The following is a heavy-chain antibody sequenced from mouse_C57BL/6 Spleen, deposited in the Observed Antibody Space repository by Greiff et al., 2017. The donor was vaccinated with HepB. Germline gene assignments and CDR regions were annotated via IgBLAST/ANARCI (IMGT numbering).Heavy chain of an antibody. Sequence: EVKLEESGGGLVKPGGSLKLSCAASGFTFSSYAMSWVRQTPEKRLEWVATISDGGSYTYYPDNVKGRFTISRDNAKNNLYLQMSHLKSEDTAMYYCARGLLNYFDYWGQGTTLTVSS. CDR2: ISDGGSYT. J-gene: IGHJ2*01. D-gene: IGHD2-3*01. CDR1: GFTFSSYA. V-gene: IGHV5-4*03. CDR3: ARGLLNYFDY.